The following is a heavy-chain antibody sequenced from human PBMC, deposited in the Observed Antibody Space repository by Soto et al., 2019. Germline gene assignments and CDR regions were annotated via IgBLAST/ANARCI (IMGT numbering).Heavy chain of an antibody. CDR3: ARDSCGYSSGTYGMDV. CDR1: GYTFTSYA. Sequence: ASVKVSCKASGYTFTSYAMHWVRQAPGQRLEWMGWINAGNGNTKYSQKFQGRVTITRDTSASTAYMELSSLRSEDTAVYYCARDSCGYSSGTYGMDVWGQGTTVTVSS. V-gene: IGHV1-3*01. CDR2: INAGNGNT. J-gene: IGHJ6*02. D-gene: IGHD6-25*01.